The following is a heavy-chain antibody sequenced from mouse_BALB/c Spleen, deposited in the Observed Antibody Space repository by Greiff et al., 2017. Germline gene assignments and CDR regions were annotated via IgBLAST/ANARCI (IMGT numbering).Heavy chain of an antibody. CDR3: ARGTASFAY. V-gene: IGHV1-77*01. CDR2: IYPGSGNT. J-gene: IGHJ3*01. D-gene: IGHD1-2*01. Sequence: QVQLQQSGAELARPGASVKLSCKASGYTFTDYYINWVKQRTGQGLEWIGEIYPGSGNTYYNEKFKGKATLTADKSSSTAYMQLSSLTSEDSAVYFCARGTASFAYWGQGTLVTVSA. CDR1: GYTFTDYY.